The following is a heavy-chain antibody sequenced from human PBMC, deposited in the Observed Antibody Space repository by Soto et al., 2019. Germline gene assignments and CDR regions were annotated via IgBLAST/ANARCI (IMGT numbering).Heavy chain of an antibody. Sequence: QVQLQESGPGLVKPSETLSLTCTVSGGSISSYYWSWIRQPPGKGLEWIGYIYYSGSTNYNPSLKSRVTISVDTSKNQFSLKLSSATAADTAVYYCARVRDGYNPDRFYFDYWGQGTLVTVSS. J-gene: IGHJ4*02. D-gene: IGHD5-12*01. CDR1: GGSISSYY. CDR2: IYYSGST. V-gene: IGHV4-59*01. CDR3: ARVRDGYNPDRFYFDY.